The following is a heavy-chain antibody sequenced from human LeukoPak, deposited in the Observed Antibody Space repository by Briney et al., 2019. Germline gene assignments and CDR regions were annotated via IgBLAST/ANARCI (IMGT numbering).Heavy chain of an antibody. D-gene: IGHD6-13*01. V-gene: IGHV3-30*02. Sequence: GGSLRLSCAASGFTFSSYGMHWVRQGPGKGLEWVAFIRNDGSHKYYADSVKGRFTISRDNSKNTLYLQMNSLRADDTAVYYCAKAGGSSWDPFDYWGQRTLVTASS. CDR1: GFTFSSYG. CDR3: AKAGGSSWDPFDY. J-gene: IGHJ4*02. CDR2: IRNDGSHK.